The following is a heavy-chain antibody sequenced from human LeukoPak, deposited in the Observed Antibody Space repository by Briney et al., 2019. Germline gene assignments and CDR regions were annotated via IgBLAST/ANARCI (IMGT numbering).Heavy chain of an antibody. J-gene: IGHJ4*02. D-gene: IGHD6-19*01. Sequence: GGSLRLSCVASGFTVSSNYMSWVRQAPGKGLEWVSLIYSAGNTYYAGSVRGRFTISRDNSKNTLYLQMNSLRAEDTAVYYCARGIVVTATWDYFDYWGQGTLVTVSS. CDR3: ARGIVVTATWDYFDY. V-gene: IGHV3-53*01. CDR2: IYSAGNT. CDR1: GFTVSSNY.